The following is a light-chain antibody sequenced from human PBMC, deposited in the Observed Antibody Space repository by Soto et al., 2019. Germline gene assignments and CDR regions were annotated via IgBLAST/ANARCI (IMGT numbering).Light chain of an antibody. CDR1: SSNIGSNT. V-gene: IGLV1-44*01. J-gene: IGLJ2*01. CDR2: TNN. CDR3: AAWDDSLNGVV. Sequence: LTQPPSASGTPGQRVTISCSGSSSNIGSNTVNWYQQLPGTAPKLLIYTNNQRPSGVPDRFSGSKSGTSASLAISGLQSEDEADYYCAAWDDSLNGVVFGGGTKLTVL.